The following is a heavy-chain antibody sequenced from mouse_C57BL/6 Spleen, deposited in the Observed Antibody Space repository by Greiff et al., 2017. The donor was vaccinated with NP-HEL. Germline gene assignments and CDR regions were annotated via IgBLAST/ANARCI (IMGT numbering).Heavy chain of an antibody. J-gene: IGHJ1*03. CDR1: GYSITSGYY. Sequence: EVQLQQSGPGLVKPSQSLSLTCSVTGYSITSGYYWNWIRQFPGNKLEWMGYISYDGSNNYNQSLKNRISITRDTSKNQFFLKLNSVTTEDTATYYCARDSFYDGYSWYFDVWGTGTTVTVSS. V-gene: IGHV3-6*01. CDR3: ARDSFYDGYSWYFDV. CDR2: ISYDGSN. D-gene: IGHD2-3*01.